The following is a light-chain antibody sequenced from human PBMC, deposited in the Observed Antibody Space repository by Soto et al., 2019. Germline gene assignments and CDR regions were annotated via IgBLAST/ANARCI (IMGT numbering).Light chain of an antibody. CDR1: QSVSRR. CDR3: QQYGSSRWT. V-gene: IGKV3-20*01. Sequence: VLSQSPCTLSLSPGVRATLSCRPSQSVSRRLAWYQQRPGQSPRLLISGASMRASGVPVRFIGSGSGTDFTLTITRLEPEDFAVYYCQQYGSSRWTFGQGTKVDI. CDR2: GAS. J-gene: IGKJ1*01.